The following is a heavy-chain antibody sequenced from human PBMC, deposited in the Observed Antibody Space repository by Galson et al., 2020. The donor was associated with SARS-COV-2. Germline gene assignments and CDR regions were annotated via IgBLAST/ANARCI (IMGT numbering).Heavy chain of an antibody. J-gene: IGHJ4*02. V-gene: IGHV4-34*01. CDR1: GGSFSGYY. D-gene: IGHD3-10*01. CDR2: INHSGST. CDR3: ARVEYYYGSVTGY. Sequence: ETSETLSLTCAVYGGSFSGYYWSWIRQPPGKGLEWIGEINHSGSTNYNPSLKSRVTISVDTSKNQFSLKLSSVTAADTAVYYCARVEYYYGSVTGYWGQGTLVTVSS.